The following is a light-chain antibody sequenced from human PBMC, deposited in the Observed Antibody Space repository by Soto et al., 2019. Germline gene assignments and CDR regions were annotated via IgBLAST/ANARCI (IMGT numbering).Light chain of an antibody. J-gene: IGKJ2*01. Sequence: DIQLTQSPSFLSASVGDRVTITCRASQGISSYLAWYQQKPGKAPKLLIYAASTLQSEVPSRFSGSGSGTEFTLTSSSLQPEDFATYFCQQLNSYPYTFGQGTKLEIK. CDR1: QGISSY. CDR2: AAS. V-gene: IGKV1-9*01. CDR3: QQLNSYPYT.